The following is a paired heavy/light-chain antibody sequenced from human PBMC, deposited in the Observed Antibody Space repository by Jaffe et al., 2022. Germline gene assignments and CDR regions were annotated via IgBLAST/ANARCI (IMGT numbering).Heavy chain of an antibody. J-gene: IGHJ6*03. Sequence: QLQLQESGPGLVKPSETLSLTCTVSGGSISSSSYYWGWIRQPPGKGLEWIGSIYYSGSTYYNPSLKSRVTISVDTSKNQFSLKLSSVTAADTAVYYCVNHTLNPGFYYYYYYMDVWGKGTTVTVSS. CDR1: GGSISSSSYY. V-gene: IGHV4-39*01. CDR3: VNHTLNPGFYYYYYYMDV. CDR2: IYYSGST.
Light chain of an antibody. CDR2: KAS. CDR3: QQYIPPLT. J-gene: IGKJ4*01. CDR1: QSISSW. V-gene: IGKV1-5*03. Sequence: DIQMTQSPSTLSASVGDRVTITCRASQSISSWLAWYQQKPGKAPKLLIYKASSLESGVPSRFSGSGSGTEFTLTISSLQPDDFATYYCQQYIPPLTFGGGTKVEIK.